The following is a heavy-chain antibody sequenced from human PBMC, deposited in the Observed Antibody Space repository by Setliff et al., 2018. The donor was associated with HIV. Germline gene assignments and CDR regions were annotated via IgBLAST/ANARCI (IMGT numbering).Heavy chain of an antibody. CDR1: GFTFSNYA. V-gene: IGHV3-23*01. D-gene: IGHD6-6*01. CDR2: ITSSGGNT. J-gene: IGHJ6*02. Sequence: PGESLKISCAASGFTFSNYATTWVRQAPGKGLEWVSGITSSGGNTYYAGSVKGRFTISRDNSKNTLYLQMNSLRAEDTAVYYCAKDRRIAPRPGYYYYGMGVWGQGTTVTVSS. CDR3: AKDRRIAPRPGYYYYGMGV.